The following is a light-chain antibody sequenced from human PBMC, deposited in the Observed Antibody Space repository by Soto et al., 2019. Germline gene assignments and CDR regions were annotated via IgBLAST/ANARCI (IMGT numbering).Light chain of an antibody. CDR2: GVN. J-gene: IGLJ1*01. Sequence: QSVLTQPASVSGSPAQSITISCTGTSSDIGDYNYVSWYQQRPEKAPELMIYGVNNRPPGVSNRFSGSKSGNTASLTISGLQAEDEADYYCSSYTSSINYVFGTGTKVTVL. CDR1: SSDIGDYNY. CDR3: SSYTSSINYV. V-gene: IGLV2-14*01.